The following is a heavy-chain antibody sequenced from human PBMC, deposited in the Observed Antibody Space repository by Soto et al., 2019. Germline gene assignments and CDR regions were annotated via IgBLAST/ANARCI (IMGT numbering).Heavy chain of an antibody. CDR1: GGSISSYY. D-gene: IGHD3-10*01. J-gene: IGHJ6*03. V-gene: IGHV4-59*01. CDR2: IYYSGST. CDR3: ARQRAHYYGSGSYPRRYYMDV. Sequence: SETLSLTCTVSGGSISSYYWSWIRQPPGKGLEWIGYIYYSGSTNYNPSLKSRVTISVDTSKNKFSLKLSSVTAADTAVYYCARQRAHYYGSGSYPRRYYMDVWGKGTTVTVSS.